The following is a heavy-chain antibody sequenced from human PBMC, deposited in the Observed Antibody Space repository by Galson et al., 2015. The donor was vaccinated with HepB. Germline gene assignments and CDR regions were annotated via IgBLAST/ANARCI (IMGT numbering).Heavy chain of an antibody. J-gene: IGHJ1*01. CDR3: ANLLYAGNSVAYLQH. CDR2: ITVNNYDG. V-gene: IGHV3-23*01. D-gene: IGHD4-23*01. Sequence: SLRLSCAASGLDFSDYAMSWVRQAPGKGLEWVASITVNNYDGHYADSVKGRFAVSRDNSKNTMYLHMNSLRVDDTAVYYCANLLYAGNSVAYLQHWGQGTLVTVSS. CDR1: GLDFSDYA.